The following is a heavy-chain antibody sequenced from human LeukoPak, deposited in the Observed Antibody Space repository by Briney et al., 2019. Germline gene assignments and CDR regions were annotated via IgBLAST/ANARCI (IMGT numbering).Heavy chain of an antibody. J-gene: IGHJ4*02. D-gene: IGHD3-3*01. CDR3: ARGSKGLRFLEWLFSNADY. CDR2: ISSSSSTI. V-gene: IGHV3-48*01. CDR1: GFTFSSYS. Sequence: GGSLRLSCAASGFTFSSYSMNWVRQAPGKGLEWVSYISSSSSTIYYADSVKGRFTISRDNAKNSLYLQMNSLRAEDTAVYYCARGSKGLRFLEWLFSNADYWGQGTLVTVSS.